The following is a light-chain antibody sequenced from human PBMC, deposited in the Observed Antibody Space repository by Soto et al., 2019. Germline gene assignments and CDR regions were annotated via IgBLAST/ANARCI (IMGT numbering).Light chain of an antibody. CDR2: AAS. V-gene: IGKV1-12*01. J-gene: IGKJ5*01. Sequence: DIQMTQSPSSLSASVGDRVTITCRASQGISSYLAWYQKKPGKAPKLLMYAASTLQSGVPSRFSGSGSGTDFTLTISSLQPEDFATYYCQQANSFPITFGQGTRLEI. CDR1: QGISSY. CDR3: QQANSFPIT.